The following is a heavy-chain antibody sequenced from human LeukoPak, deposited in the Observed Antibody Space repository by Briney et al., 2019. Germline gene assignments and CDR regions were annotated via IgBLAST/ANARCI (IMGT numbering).Heavy chain of an antibody. CDR2: IYPGDSDT. J-gene: IGHJ6*03. Sequence: GESLKISCQGSGYSFTGYWIGWVRQMPGKGLEWMGIIYPGDSDTKYNPSFQGQVTISADKSISTAYLQWSSLKASDTAMYYCARGVTPDYYYYMDVWGKGTTVTVSS. V-gene: IGHV5-51*01. D-gene: IGHD4-23*01. CDR3: ARGVTPDYYYYMDV. CDR1: GYSFTGYW.